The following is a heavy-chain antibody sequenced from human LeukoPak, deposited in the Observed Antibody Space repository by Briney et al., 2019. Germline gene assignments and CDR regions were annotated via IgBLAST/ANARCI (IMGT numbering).Heavy chain of an antibody. J-gene: IGHJ4*02. D-gene: IGHD6-19*01. V-gene: IGHV3-23*01. CDR1: GFTFSSYA. Sequence: PGGSLRLSCAASGFTFSSYAMSWVRQAPGKGLEWVPAISGSGGSTYYADPVKGRFTISRDNSKNTLYLQINSLRAEDTALYYCAKGYSSGWFWYYFDSWGQGVLVTVSS. CDR2: ISGSGGST. CDR3: AKGYSSGWFWYYFDS.